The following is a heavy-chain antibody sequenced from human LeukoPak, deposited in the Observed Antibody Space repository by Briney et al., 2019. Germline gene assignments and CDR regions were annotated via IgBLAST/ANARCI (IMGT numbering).Heavy chain of an antibody. V-gene: IGHV1-69*13. CDR2: IIPIFGTA. J-gene: IGHJ2*01. CDR3: ARDGVGYSNYKDGRYFDL. CDR1: GGTFSSYA. D-gene: IGHD4-11*01. Sequence: EASVKVSCKASGGTFSSYAISWVRQAPGQGLEWMGGIIPIFGTANYAQKFQGRVTITADESTSTAYMELSSLRSGDTAVYYCARDGVGYSNYKDGRYFDLWGRGTLVTVSS.